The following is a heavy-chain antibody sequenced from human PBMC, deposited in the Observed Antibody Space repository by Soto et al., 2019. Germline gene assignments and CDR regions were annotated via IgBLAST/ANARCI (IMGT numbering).Heavy chain of an antibody. CDR1: GFTFSNYA. D-gene: IGHD1-1*01. CDR3: VGERGATVFHNWRFDP. J-gene: IGHJ5*02. CDR2: ISSNGDST. Sequence: HPGVSLRLSCSASGFTFSNYAMHWVRQAPGKGLEDVSGISSNGDSTCYADSVKGRFTISRDNSKDTLYLQMSSLRPEDTAVYYCVGERGATVFHNWRFDPWGQGTLVTVSS. V-gene: IGHV3-64D*06.